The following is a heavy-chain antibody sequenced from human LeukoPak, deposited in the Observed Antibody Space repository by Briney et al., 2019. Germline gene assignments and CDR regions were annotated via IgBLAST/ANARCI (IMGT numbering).Heavy chain of an antibody. CDR1: GGSISSGSNY. V-gene: IGHV4-39*01. CDR3: ARHSGMTTATAYLDY. Sequence: PSETLSLTCTVSGGSISSGSNYWGWIRQPPGKGLEGIGSIYYSGSTYYNPSLKSRVTISVDTSKNQFSLKLSSVIAADTAIFYCARHSGMTTATAYLDYWGQGILVTVSS. J-gene: IGHJ4*02. CDR2: IYYSGST. D-gene: IGHD4-17*01.